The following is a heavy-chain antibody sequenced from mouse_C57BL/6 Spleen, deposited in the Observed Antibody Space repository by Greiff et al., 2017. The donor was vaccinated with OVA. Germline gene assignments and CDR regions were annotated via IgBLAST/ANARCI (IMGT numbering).Heavy chain of an antibody. Sequence: QVHVKQSGAELVRPGASVTLSCKASGYTFTDYEMHWVKQTPVHGLEWIGAIDPETGGTAYNQKFKGKAILTADKSSSTAYMELRSLTSEDSAVYYCTRCDYGSIYPWFAYWGQGTLVTVSA. V-gene: IGHV1-15*01. CDR3: TRCDYGSIYPWFAY. CDR1: GYTFTDYE. CDR2: IDPETGGT. J-gene: IGHJ3*01. D-gene: IGHD1-1*01.